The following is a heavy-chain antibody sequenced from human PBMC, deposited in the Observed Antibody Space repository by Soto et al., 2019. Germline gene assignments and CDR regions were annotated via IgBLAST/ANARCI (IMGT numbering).Heavy chain of an antibody. V-gene: IGHV1-69*02. CDR1: GGTFSIYT. CDR2: IIPMLGIA. J-gene: IGHJ6*02. CDR3: ARVEMGTIPGYDYGMDV. D-gene: IGHD1-1*01. Sequence: QVQLVQSGAEVKKPGSSVKVSCKASGGTFSIYTISWLRQAPGQGLEWMGRIIPMLGIANYAQKFQGRVTITADKSTSTAYMELSSLRSEDTAVYYCARVEMGTIPGYDYGMDVWGQGTTVTVSS.